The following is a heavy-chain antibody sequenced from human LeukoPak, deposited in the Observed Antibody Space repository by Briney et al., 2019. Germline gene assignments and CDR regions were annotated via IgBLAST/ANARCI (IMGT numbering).Heavy chain of an antibody. CDR2: ISGIGGGT. CDR1: GVTFSSYA. Sequence: PGGSLRLSCAASGVTFSSYAMSGVREAPGKGLECGSAISGIGGGTYYADSVKGRSAISRDNSKNALYLQMNSLRAEDTAVYYCAKARATGLGELFAYWGQGTLVTVSS. J-gene: IGHJ4*02. V-gene: IGHV3-23*01. D-gene: IGHD3-10*01. CDR3: AKARATGLGELFAY.